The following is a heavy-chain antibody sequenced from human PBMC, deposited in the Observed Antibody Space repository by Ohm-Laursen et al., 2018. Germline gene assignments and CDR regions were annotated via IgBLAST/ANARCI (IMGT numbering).Heavy chain of an antibody. J-gene: IGHJ6*03. CDR3: ARMKPGGYMDV. D-gene: IGHD2-8*02. CDR2: TRNKANSYTT. CDR1: GFTFSDHY. V-gene: IGHV3-72*01. Sequence: SLRLSCTASGFTFSDHYMDWVRQAPGKGLEWVGRTRNKANSYTTEYAASVKGRFTMSRDDSKNSLYLQMNSLKTEDTAVYYCARMKPGGYMDVWGQGTTVTVSS.